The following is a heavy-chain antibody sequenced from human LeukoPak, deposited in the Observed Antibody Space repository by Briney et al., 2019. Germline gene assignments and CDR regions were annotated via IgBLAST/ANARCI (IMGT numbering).Heavy chain of an antibody. CDR3: ARDFGSSIEYYFED. CDR1: GGSISTYY. V-gene: IGHV4-4*07. CDR2: TRRSGTT. Sequence: PSETLSLTCSVSGGSISTYYWSWIRQPAVKGLEWIGRTRRSGTTNYNPSLKSRVTMSADTSKNQLSLKLSSVTAADTAVYYCARDFGSSIEYYFEDWGQGILVTVSS. J-gene: IGHJ4*02. D-gene: IGHD6-19*01.